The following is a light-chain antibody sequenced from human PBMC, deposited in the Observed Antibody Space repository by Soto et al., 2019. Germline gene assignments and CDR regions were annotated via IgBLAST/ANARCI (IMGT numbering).Light chain of an antibody. CDR1: ESVRSSY. Sequence: EIVLTQSLGTLSLSAGERVTLSCRASESVRSSYLAWYQQRPGQAPRLLMYGAFIRATGIPDRISGSGSGTYFTVTISRLEAEQFAVYYGKYYRGYYGSSPRYTCGQGTKVDIK. J-gene: IGKJ2*01. V-gene: IGKV3-20*01. CDR3: KYYRGYYGSSPRYT. CDR2: GAF.